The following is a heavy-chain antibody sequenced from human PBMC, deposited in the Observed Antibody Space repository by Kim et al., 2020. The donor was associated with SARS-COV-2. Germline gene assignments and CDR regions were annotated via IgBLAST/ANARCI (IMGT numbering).Heavy chain of an antibody. Sequence: KFQGRVTMTEDTSTDTAYMELSSLRSEDTAVYYCATLWNWNRKYYYGMDVWGQGTTVTVSS. J-gene: IGHJ6*02. D-gene: IGHD1-1*01. V-gene: IGHV1-24*01. CDR3: ATLWNWNRKYYYGMDV.